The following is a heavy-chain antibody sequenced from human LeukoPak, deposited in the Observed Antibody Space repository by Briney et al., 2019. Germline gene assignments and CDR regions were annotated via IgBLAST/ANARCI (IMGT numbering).Heavy chain of an antibody. CDR1: GYTFTDYY. Sequence: ASVKVSCKASGYTFTDYYIHWVRQAPGQGLEWLGWINPKSGSTNYAQKFQGRVTMTRDTSITTAYLELSSLRPDDTAVFNCARDEGAYYGSGSYDSPEYWGQGTLVTVSP. D-gene: IGHD3-10*01. J-gene: IGHJ4*02. CDR2: INPKSGST. V-gene: IGHV1-2*02. CDR3: ARDEGAYYGSGSYDSPEY.